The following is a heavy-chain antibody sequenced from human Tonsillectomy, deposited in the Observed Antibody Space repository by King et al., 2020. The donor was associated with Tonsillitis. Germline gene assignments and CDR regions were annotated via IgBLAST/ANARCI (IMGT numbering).Heavy chain of an antibody. CDR2: ISGSGGST. J-gene: IGHJ4*02. Sequence: QLVQSGGGLVQPGGSLRLSCAASGFTFSSYAMSWVRQAPGKGLEWVSGISGSGGSTHYADSVKGRFTITRDSSKNTLNVQMNSLRAEDTAVYYCAKDRTITFGGVIAFDYWGQGTLAT. D-gene: IGHD3-16*02. CDR3: AKDRTITFGGVIAFDY. V-gene: IGHV3-23*04. CDR1: GFTFSSYA.